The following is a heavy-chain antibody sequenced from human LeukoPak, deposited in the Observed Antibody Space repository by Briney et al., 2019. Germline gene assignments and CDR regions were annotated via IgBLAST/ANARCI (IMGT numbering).Heavy chain of an antibody. J-gene: IGHJ3*02. CDR3: ARDHPQVTIFGVVISTGRAFDI. CDR2: TYYRSKWYN. V-gene: IGHV6-1*01. CDR1: GDSVSSNSAA. Sequence: SQTLSLTCAISGDSVSSNSAAWNWIRQSPSRGLEWLGRTYYRSKWYNDYAVSVKSRITINPDTSKNQFSLQLNSVTPEDTAVYYCARDHPQVTIFGVVISTGRAFDIWGQGTMVTVSS. D-gene: IGHD3-3*01.